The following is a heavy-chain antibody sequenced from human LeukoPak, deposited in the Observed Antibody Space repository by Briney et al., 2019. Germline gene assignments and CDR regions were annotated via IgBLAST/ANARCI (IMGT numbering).Heavy chain of an antibody. CDR2: IYYSGST. V-gene: IGHV4-59*11. CDR3: ARGSDGYNSGFVEYWYFDL. CDR1: GGSISSHY. D-gene: IGHD5-24*01. Sequence: SETLSLTCTVSGGSISSHYWSWIRQPPGKGLEWIGYIYYSGSTNYNPSLKSRVTISVDTSKNQFSLKLSSVTAADTAVYYCARGSDGYNSGFVEYWYFDLWGRGTLVTVSS. J-gene: IGHJ2*01.